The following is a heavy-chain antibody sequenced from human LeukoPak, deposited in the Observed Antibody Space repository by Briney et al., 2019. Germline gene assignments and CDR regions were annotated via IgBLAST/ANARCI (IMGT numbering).Heavy chain of an antibody. CDR1: GGSISSSSYY. J-gene: IGHJ6*03. Sequence: SETLSLTCTVSGGSISSSSYYWVWIRQPPGKGLEGIVSIYYSGSNYYNPSLKSRVTISVDTSKNQFSLKLSSVTAADTAVYYCARATSYYYYYYMDVWGKGTTVTISS. CDR3: ARATSYYYYYYMDV. CDR2: IYYSGSN. V-gene: IGHV4-39*01.